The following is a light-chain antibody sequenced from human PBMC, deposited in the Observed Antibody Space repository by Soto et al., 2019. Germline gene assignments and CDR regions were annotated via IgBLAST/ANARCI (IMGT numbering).Light chain of an antibody. J-gene: IGKJ4*01. CDR3: QQRSSWPLT. CDR1: RSVSSY. V-gene: IGKV3-11*01. CDR2: DAS. Sequence: EIVLTQSPVTLSLSPGERATLSCRASRSVSSYLAWYQQKPGQAPRLLIYDASNRATGIPARFSGSGSGTDFTLTISSLEPEDFAVYYCQQRSSWPLTFGGGTRWIS.